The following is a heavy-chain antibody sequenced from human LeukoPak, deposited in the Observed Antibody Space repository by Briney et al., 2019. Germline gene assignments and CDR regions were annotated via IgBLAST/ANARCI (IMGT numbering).Heavy chain of an antibody. CDR3: AKDNIVVVVAAVFDY. CDR1: GFTFSSYA. Sequence: PGGSLRLSCAASGFTFSSYAMHWVRQAPGKGLEYVSAISSNGGSTYYADSVKGRFTISRDNSKNTLYLQMNSLRAEDTAVYYCAKDNIVVVVAAVFDYWGQGTLVTVSS. D-gene: IGHD2-15*01. V-gene: IGHV3-64*04. CDR2: ISSNGGST. J-gene: IGHJ4*02.